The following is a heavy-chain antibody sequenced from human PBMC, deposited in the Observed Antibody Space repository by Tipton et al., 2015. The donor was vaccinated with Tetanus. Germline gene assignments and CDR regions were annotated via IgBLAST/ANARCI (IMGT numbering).Heavy chain of an antibody. CDR3: ARGTGDY. Sequence: TLSLTCTVSGGSVRSGDYSWNWIRQPPGKGLEWLAYVSYSGRTNSNYSLKSRITISRGTSKNQFSLKLASVTAADTAVYYCARGTGDYWGQGTLVTVSS. CDR1: GGSVRSGDYS. CDR2: VSYSGRT. V-gene: IGHV4-61*08. D-gene: IGHD1-14*01. J-gene: IGHJ4*02.